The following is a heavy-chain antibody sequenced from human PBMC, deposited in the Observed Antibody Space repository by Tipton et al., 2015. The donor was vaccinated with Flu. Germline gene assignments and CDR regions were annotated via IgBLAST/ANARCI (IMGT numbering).Heavy chain of an antibody. J-gene: IGHJ1*01. CDR3: ARESPHCGGDCISFQH. CDR1: GGTFSSYA. V-gene: IGHV1-69*15. D-gene: IGHD2-21*02. CDR2: IIPIFGTA. Sequence: QSGPEVKKPGSSVKVSCKASGGTFSSYAISWVRQAPGQGLEWMGRIIPIFGTANYAQKFQGRVTITADESTSTAYMELSSLRSEDTAVYCCARESPHCGGDCISFQHWGQGTLVTVSS.